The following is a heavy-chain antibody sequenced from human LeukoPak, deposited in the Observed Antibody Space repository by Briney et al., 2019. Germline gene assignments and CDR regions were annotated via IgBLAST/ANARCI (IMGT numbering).Heavy chain of an antibody. J-gene: IGHJ2*01. CDR3: ARGGSSSWSSPHWYLDL. CDR2: INANNGDT. V-gene: IGHV1-2*02. Sequence: ASVKVSCMASGYTFTGYCMYWVRQAPGQGLEWMGWINANNGDTEYARKFQGRVTMTRDTSINSAHMELKNLASDDTAVYYCARGGSSSWSSPHWYLDLWGRGTLVTVSS. CDR1: GYTFTGYC. D-gene: IGHD6-13*01.